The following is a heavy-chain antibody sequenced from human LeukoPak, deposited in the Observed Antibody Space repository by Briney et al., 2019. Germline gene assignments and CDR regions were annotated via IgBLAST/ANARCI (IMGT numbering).Heavy chain of an antibody. Sequence: ASVKVSCKASGYTFTSYDINGVRQATGQGLEWMGWMNPNSGNTGYAQKFQGRVTMTRNTSISTAYMELSSLTSEDTPVYCCARGGSSSWYVDNFDYWGQGTLVTVSS. CDR3: ARGGSSSWYVDNFDY. J-gene: IGHJ4*02. D-gene: IGHD6-13*01. V-gene: IGHV1-8*01. CDR1: GYTFTSYD. CDR2: MNPNSGNT.